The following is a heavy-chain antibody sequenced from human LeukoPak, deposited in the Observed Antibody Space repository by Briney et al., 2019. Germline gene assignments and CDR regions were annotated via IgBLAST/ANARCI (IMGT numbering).Heavy chain of an antibody. CDR3: ARPATVTTSFWYFDL. Sequence: PSETLSLTCTISGGSISSSSYYWGWIRQPPGKGLEWIGSIFYSGSTYYNPSLKSRVTISVDTSKNRFSLNLSSVTAADTAVYYCARPATVTTSFWYFDLWGRGTLVTVSS. CDR2: IFYSGST. CDR1: GGSISSSSYY. V-gene: IGHV4-39*01. J-gene: IGHJ2*01. D-gene: IGHD4-17*01.